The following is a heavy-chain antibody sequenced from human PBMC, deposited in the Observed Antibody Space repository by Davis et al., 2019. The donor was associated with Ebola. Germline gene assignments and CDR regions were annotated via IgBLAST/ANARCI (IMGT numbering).Heavy chain of an antibody. Sequence: KVSCKGSEYRFANYWIGWVRQKPGRGLEWMGMIYPSDSDTRYSPSFQGQVIISADQSISTAYLQWNSLQASDTAMYYCARPATARRGDAFDIWGQGTMVTVSS. V-gene: IGHV5-51*01. D-gene: IGHD4-17*01. CDR2: IYPSDSDT. CDR3: ARPATARRGDAFDI. J-gene: IGHJ3*02. CDR1: EYRFANYW.